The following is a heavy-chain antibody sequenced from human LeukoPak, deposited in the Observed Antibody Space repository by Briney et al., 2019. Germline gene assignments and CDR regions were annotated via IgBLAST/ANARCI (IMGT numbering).Heavy chain of an antibody. D-gene: IGHD3-9*01. Sequence: ALVKVSCKASGYTFTSYDINWVRQATGQGLEWMGWMNSNSGNTGYAQKFQGRVTITRNTSISTAYMELSSLRSADTAVYYCAISVLRYFDWLGDDPFDFWGQGTMVTVSS. J-gene: IGHJ3*01. CDR1: GYTFTSYD. CDR2: MNSNSGNT. V-gene: IGHV1-8*03. CDR3: AISVLRYFDWLGDDPFDF.